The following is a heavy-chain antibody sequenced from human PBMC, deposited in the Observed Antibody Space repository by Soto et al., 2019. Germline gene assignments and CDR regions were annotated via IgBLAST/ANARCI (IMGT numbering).Heavy chain of an antibody. Sequence: QITLKESGPTLVKPTQTLTLTCTFSGFSLSTSGVSVGWIRQPPGKALEWLALIYWDDDKRYSPSLKSRLTIPKDTSKTHVALTMTNMDPVDTATYYCAHFPGVRGFDPWGQGTLVTVSS. CDR3: AHFPGVRGFDP. V-gene: IGHV2-5*02. CDR1: GFSLSTSGVS. J-gene: IGHJ5*02. D-gene: IGHD7-27*01. CDR2: IYWDDDK.